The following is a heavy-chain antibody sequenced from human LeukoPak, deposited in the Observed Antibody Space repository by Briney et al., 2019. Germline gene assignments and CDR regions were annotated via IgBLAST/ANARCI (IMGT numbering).Heavy chain of an antibody. J-gene: IGHJ6*03. D-gene: IGHD3-10*01. V-gene: IGHV4-39*07. CDR2: IYYSGST. Sequence: SETLSLTCTVSGGSISSSSYYWGWIRQPPGKGLEWIGSIYYSGSTNYNPSLKSRVTISVDTSKNQFSLKLSSVTAADTAVYYCARSPSGHYYYYYMDVWGKGTTVTVSS. CDR3: ARSPSGHYYYYYMDV. CDR1: GGSISSSSYY.